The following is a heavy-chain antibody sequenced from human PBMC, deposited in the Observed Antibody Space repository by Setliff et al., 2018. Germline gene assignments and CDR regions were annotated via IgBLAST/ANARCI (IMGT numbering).Heavy chain of an antibody. D-gene: IGHD2-2*01. J-gene: IGHJ5*02. V-gene: IGHV4-34*01. CDR1: DGSFSGYY. CDR3: ARGVYCSSTSCSPGLNWFDP. CDR2: INHSGST. Sequence: SETLSLTCAVYDGSFSGYYWSWIRQPPGKGLEWIGEINHSGSTNYNPSLKSRVTISVDTSKNQFSLKLSSVTAADTAVYYCARGVYCSSTSCSPGLNWFDPWGQGTLVTVSS.